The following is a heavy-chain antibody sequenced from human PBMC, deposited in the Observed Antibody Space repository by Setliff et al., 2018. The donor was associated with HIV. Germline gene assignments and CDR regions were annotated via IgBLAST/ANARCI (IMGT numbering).Heavy chain of an antibody. CDR3: ARGFDHGDYEESGYVFYYMDV. Sequence: KPSETLSLTCTVSGGSISRFYWSWIRQPPGQGLEWIGSIYYGGTNYSPSLRSRVTISLDTSKNQFSLRLSSVTAADTALYFCARGFDHGDYEESGYVFYYMDVWGKGTTVTVSS. D-gene: IGHD4-17*01. J-gene: IGHJ6*03. CDR1: GGSISRFY. CDR2: IYYGGT. V-gene: IGHV4-59*01.